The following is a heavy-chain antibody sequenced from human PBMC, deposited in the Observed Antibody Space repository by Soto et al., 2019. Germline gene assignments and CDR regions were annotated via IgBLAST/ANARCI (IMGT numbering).Heavy chain of an antibody. J-gene: IGHJ4*02. D-gene: IGHD3-3*01. CDR2: ISGSGGST. V-gene: IGHV3-23*01. Sequence: GGSLRLSCAASGFTFSSYAMSWVRQAPGKGLEWVSAISGSGGSTYYADSVKGRFTISRDNSKNTLYLQMNSLRAEATAVYYCAKEGVERITIFGVAYFDYWGQGTLVTVSS. CDR3: AKEGVERITIFGVAYFDY. CDR1: GFTFSSYA.